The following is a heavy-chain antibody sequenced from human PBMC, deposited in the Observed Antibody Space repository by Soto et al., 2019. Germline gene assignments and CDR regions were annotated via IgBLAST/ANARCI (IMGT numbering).Heavy chain of an antibody. CDR1: GGTFSSYP. J-gene: IGHJ4*02. CDR2: TNGNLGTG. D-gene: IGHD4-17*01. CDR3: ARRDSHGYFRYFDN. V-gene: IGHV1-69*06. Sequence: QVQLVQSGAEVKRPGSSVKVSCKASGGTFSSYPISWVRQAPGQGLEWMGGTNGNLGTGNYAQKFRGRLTITPDISTTTAYMELGSLTSEDTAVYYCARRDSHGYFRYFDNWGQGTMVTVSS.